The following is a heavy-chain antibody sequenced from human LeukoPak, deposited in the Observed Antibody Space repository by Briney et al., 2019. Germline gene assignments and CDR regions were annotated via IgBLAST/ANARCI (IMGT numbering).Heavy chain of an antibody. V-gene: IGHV4-59*01. CDR2: SFYGGST. Sequence: KPSETLSLTCTVSGGSISGSYWTWIRQPPGKTLEWIGHSFYGGSTNYNPSLKSRLTISVDTSKNQFSLKVISMTAADTAVYYCARGNYYGSGRFDYWGRGTLVTVSS. J-gene: IGHJ4*02. CDR3: ARGNYYGSGRFDY. CDR1: GGSISGSY. D-gene: IGHD3-10*01.